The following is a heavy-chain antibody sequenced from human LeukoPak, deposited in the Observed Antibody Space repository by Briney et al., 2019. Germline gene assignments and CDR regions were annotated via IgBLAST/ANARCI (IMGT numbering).Heavy chain of an antibody. CDR2: ISYSGTT. CDR3: AANSADYNTLGSSYKV. J-gene: IGHJ4*02. Sequence: SETLSLTCTVSGGSISNYYWGWIRQSPGKGLEWIGSISYSGTTYYNPSLKSRVTISADTSKNHFSLKLSSVAAADTAVYYCAANSADYNTLGSSYKVWGQGTLVTVSS. D-gene: IGHD3-10*01. V-gene: IGHV4-39*02. CDR1: GGSISNYY.